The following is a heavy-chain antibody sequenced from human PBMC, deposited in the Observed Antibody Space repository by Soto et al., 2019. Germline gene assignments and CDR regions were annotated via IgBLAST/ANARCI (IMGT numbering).Heavy chain of an antibody. J-gene: IGHJ6*03. CDR1: GFTFSSYW. Sequence: EVQLVESGGGLVQPGGSLRLSCAASGFTFSSYWMHWVRQVPGKGLVWVSRLYTDRSRTSYADSVKGRFTISRDNAMNTLQVQMNGPRAADTAVYYWARSAGSYYYMDVWGNGATVTVSS. V-gene: IGHV3-74*01. CDR3: ARSAGSYYYMDV. CDR2: LYTDRSRT. D-gene: IGHD3-10*01.